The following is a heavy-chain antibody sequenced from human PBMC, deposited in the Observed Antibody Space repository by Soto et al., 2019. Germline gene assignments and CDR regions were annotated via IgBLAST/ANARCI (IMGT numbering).Heavy chain of an antibody. Sequence: EEQLVESGGGLVKPGGSLRLSCAASGFTFAGALMTWVRQAPGKGLEWVGRIKSRTVGGTTDYAAPVKGRFTISRDDSENTLYLQMSSLKTDDTGVYFCTTGFPGRDCWGQGTLVTVSS. J-gene: IGHJ4*02. CDR3: TTGFPGRDC. V-gene: IGHV3-15*01. CDR2: IKSRTVGGTT. D-gene: IGHD3-10*01. CDR1: GFTFAGAL.